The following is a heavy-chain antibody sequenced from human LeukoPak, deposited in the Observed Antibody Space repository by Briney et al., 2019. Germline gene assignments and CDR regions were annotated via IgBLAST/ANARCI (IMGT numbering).Heavy chain of an antibody. CDR2: ISSDGSKK. Sequence: GGSLRLSCAASGFTFSTYALHWIRQAPGKGLEWVAAISSDGSKKYYADSVKGRFTISRDNSKNTLYLQMNSLRADDTAVYFCARTSLHYFGSRSSSLDVFDIWGQGTMVTVSS. CDR1: GFTFSTYA. V-gene: IGHV3-30-3*01. CDR3: ARTSLHYFGSRSSSLDVFDI. D-gene: IGHD3-10*01. J-gene: IGHJ3*02.